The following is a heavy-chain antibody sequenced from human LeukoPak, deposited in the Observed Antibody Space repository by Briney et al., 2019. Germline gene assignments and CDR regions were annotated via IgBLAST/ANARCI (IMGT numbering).Heavy chain of an antibody. J-gene: IGHJ3*02. D-gene: IGHD3-10*01. CDR3: ARVPGSMVRGVMAFDI. CDR1: GDSVSSNSAA. V-gene: IGHV6-1*01. Sequence: SQTLSLTCAISGDSVSSNSAAWNWIRQSPSRGLEWLERTYYRSKWYNDYAVSVKSRITINPDTSKNQFSLQLNSVTPEDTAVYYCARVPGSMVRGVMAFDIWGQGTMVTAFS. CDR2: TYYRSKWYN.